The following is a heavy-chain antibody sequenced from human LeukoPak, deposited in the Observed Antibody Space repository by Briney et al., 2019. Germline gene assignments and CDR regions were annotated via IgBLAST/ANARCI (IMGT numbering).Heavy chain of an antibody. CDR3: ARRYCSGGSCYLGVGFDY. Sequence: GGSLRLSCAASGFTFDDYAMPWVRQAPGKGLEWVSGISWNSGSIGYADSVKGRFTISRDNAKNSLYLQMNSLRAGDTALYYCARRYCSGGSCYLGVGFDYWGQGTLVTVSS. CDR2: ISWNSGSI. J-gene: IGHJ4*02. CDR1: GFTFDDYA. V-gene: IGHV3-9*01. D-gene: IGHD2-15*01.